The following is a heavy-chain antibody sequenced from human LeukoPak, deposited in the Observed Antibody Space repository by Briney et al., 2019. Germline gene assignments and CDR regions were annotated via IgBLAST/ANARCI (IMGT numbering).Heavy chain of an antibody. CDR3: ARQGQGYDFWSGRGVAFDI. CDR1: GGSISSGSYY. CDR2: IYTSGST. Sequence: PSQTLSLTCTVSGGSISSGSYYWSWIRQPAGKGLEWIGRIYTSGSTNYNPSLKSRVTISVDTSKNQFSLKLSSVTAADTAVYYCARQGQGYDFWSGRGVAFDIWGQGTMVTVSS. D-gene: IGHD3-3*01. V-gene: IGHV4-61*02. J-gene: IGHJ3*02.